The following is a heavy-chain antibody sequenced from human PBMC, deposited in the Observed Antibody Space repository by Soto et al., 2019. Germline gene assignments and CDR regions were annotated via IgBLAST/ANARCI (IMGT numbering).Heavy chain of an antibody. D-gene: IGHD2-21*01. CDR3: AKASVGMWCDFAY. Sequence: EVQLLESGGGLVQPGESLTLSCAASGFTFSTYAMSWVRQAPGKGLEWVSTISGGGGYTYYAESVKGRFTISRDNSKRTLYLQMNSLRAEDTAIYSCAKASVGMWCDFAYWGQGTLVTVST. CDR1: GFTFSTYA. CDR2: ISGGGGYT. J-gene: IGHJ4*02. V-gene: IGHV3-23*01.